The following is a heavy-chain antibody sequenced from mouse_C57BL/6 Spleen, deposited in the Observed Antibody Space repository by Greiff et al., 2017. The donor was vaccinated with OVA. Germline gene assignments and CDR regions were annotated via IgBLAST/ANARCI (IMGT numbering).Heavy chain of an antibody. D-gene: IGHD1-1*01. J-gene: IGHJ3*01. CDR3: ARRSYYGSSPFAY. V-gene: IGHV5-9*01. Sequence: EVQRVESGGGLVKPGGSLKLSCAASGFTFSSYTMSWVRQTPEKRLEWVATISGGGGNTYYPDSVKGRFTISRDNAKNTLYLQMSSLRSEDTALYYCARRSYYGSSPFAYWGQGTLVTVSA. CDR1: GFTFSSYT. CDR2: ISGGGGNT.